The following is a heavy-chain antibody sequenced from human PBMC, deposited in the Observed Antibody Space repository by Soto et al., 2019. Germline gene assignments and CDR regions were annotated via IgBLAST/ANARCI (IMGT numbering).Heavy chain of an antibody. CDR2: ISSSSSTI. Sequence: GGSLRLSCAASGFTFSSYSMNWVRQAPGKGLEWVSYISSSSSTIYYADSVKGRFTISRDNAKNSLYLQMNSLRDEDKAFYYCSRDSGFNRDYDFWSGYYRRESSPPPNWFDPWGQGTLVTVSS. D-gene: IGHD3-3*01. V-gene: IGHV3-48*02. CDR1: GFTFSSYS. CDR3: SRDSGFNRDYDFWSGYYRRESSPPPNWFDP. J-gene: IGHJ5*02.